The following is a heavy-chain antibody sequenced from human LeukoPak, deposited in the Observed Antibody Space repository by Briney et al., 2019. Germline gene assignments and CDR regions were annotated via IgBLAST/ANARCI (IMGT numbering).Heavy chain of an antibody. CDR3: ARGGGGYSDSFDI. D-gene: IGHD4-11*01. Sequence: SETLSLTCAVYGGSFSGYYWSWIRQPPGKGLEWIGEINHSGSTNYNPSLKSRVTISVDTSKNQFSLKLSSVTAADTAVYYCARGGGGYSDSFDIWGQGTMVTVSS. CDR1: GGSFSGYY. J-gene: IGHJ3*02. CDR2: INHSGST. V-gene: IGHV4-34*01.